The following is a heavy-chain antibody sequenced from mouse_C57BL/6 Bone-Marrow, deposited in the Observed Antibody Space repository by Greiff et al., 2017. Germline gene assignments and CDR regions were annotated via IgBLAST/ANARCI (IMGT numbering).Heavy chain of an antibody. CDR2: IYPRSGNT. CDR3: ARSSGYGLDY. CDR1: GYTFTSYG. J-gene: IGHJ4*01. Sequence: QVQLQQSGAELARPGASVKLSCKASGYTFTSYGISWVKQRTGKGLEWIGEIYPRSGNTYYNEKFKGKATLTADKSSSTAYMELRSLTSEDSAVYFCARSSGYGLDYWGQGTSVTVSS. D-gene: IGHD1-1*01. V-gene: IGHV1-81*01.